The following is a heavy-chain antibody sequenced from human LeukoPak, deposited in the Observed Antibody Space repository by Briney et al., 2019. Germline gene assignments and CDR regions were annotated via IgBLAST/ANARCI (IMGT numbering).Heavy chain of an antibody. V-gene: IGHV4-38-2*01. Sequence: SETLSLTCAVSGYSISSGYYWGWIRQPPGKGLEWIGSIYHSGSTYYNPSLKSRVTISVDTSKNQFTLKLSSVTAADTAVYYCARGLRGGVYWGQGTLVTVSS. J-gene: IGHJ4*02. CDR1: GYSISSGYY. D-gene: IGHD2-15*01. CDR3: ARGLRGGVY. CDR2: IYHSGST.